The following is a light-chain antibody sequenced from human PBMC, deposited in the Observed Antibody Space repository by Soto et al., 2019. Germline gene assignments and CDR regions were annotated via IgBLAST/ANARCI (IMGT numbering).Light chain of an antibody. CDR3: QQYGSSPLT. Sequence: EIVLTQSPATLSLSPGERATLSCGASQSVNSIYLAWYQQKPGLAPRLLIYDVSNRATGIPDRFSGSGSGTDFTLTISRLEPEDFAVYYCQQYGSSPLTFGGGTKVDIK. CDR1: QSVNSIY. CDR2: DVS. V-gene: IGKV3D-20*01. J-gene: IGKJ4*01.